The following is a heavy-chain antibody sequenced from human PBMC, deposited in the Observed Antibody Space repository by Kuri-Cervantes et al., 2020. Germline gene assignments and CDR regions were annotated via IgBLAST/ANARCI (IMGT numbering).Heavy chain of an antibody. CDR1: GFTFSSYS. V-gene: IGHV3-48*04. D-gene: IGHD3-10*01. J-gene: IGHJ4*02. CDR3: ARDFGSAPPSY. Sequence: GESLKISCAASGFTFSSYSMNWVRQAPGKGLEWVSHINSTRTTYYADSVKGRFTISRDNAKNSLYLQMNSLRAEDTAVYYCARDFGSAPPSYWGQGTLVTVSS. CDR2: INSTRTT.